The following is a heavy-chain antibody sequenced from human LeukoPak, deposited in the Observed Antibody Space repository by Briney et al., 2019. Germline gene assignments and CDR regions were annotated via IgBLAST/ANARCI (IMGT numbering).Heavy chain of an antibody. J-gene: IGHJ4*02. Sequence: PSETLSLTCTVSGGSISTYYWSWIRQPPGKGLEWIGYISYTVTSNYNPSLKSQVTISVDTSKNQFSLKLSSVTAADTAVYYCARVGDWNDLVYWGQGTLVTVSS. V-gene: IGHV4-59*01. CDR3: ARVGDWNDLVY. CDR1: GGSISTYY. CDR2: ISYTVTS. D-gene: IGHD1-1*01.